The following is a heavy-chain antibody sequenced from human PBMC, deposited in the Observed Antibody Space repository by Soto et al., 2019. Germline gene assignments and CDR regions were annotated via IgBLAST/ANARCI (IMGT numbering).Heavy chain of an antibody. Sequence: PGGSLRLSCAASGFTFSTYAMSWVRQAPGKGLEWVSVISGSGGSTYYADSVKGRFTISRDNSKNTLYLQMNSLRAEDTAVYYCAKSTRPSTRGYYYYYTMDVWGQGTTVTVSS. J-gene: IGHJ6*02. CDR1: GFTFSTYA. CDR2: ISGSGGST. D-gene: IGHD6-25*01. CDR3: AKSTRPSTRGYYYYYTMDV. V-gene: IGHV3-23*01.